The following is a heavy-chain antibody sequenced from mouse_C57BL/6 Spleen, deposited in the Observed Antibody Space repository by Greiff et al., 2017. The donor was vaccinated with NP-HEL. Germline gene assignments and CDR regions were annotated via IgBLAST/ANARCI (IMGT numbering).Heavy chain of an antibody. CDR3: ARRGGNYWYFDV. D-gene: IGHD2-1*01. Sequence: QVQLQQPGAELVMPGASVKLSCKASGYTFTSYWMHWVKQRPGQGLEWIGELDPSDSYTNYNQKFKGKSTLTVDKSSSTAYMQLSSLTSEDSTVYYCARRGGNYWYFDVWGTGTTVTVSS. V-gene: IGHV1-69*01. J-gene: IGHJ1*03. CDR1: GYTFTSYW. CDR2: LDPSDSYT.